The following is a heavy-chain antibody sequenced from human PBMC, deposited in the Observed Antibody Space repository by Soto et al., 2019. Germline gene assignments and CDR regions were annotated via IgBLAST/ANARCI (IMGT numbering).Heavy chain of an antibody. CDR3: AREVTNWNYIRFDY. Sequence: SETLSLTCAVYGGSFSGYYWSWIRQPPGKGLEWIGEINHSGSTNYNPSLKSRVTISVDTSRNQFSLKLSSVTAADTAVYYCAREVTNWNYIRFDYWGQGTLVTVSS. V-gene: IGHV4-34*01. CDR1: GGSFSGYY. J-gene: IGHJ4*02. D-gene: IGHD1-7*01. CDR2: INHSGST.